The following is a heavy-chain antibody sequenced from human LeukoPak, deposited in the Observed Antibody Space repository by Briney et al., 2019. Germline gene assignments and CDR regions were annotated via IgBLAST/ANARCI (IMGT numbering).Heavy chain of an antibody. D-gene: IGHD3-3*02. J-gene: IGHJ4*02. V-gene: IGHV4-38-2*02. Sequence: SETLSLTRTVSGYSISSGYYWGWIRQRPGKGLEWIGSIYHSGSTYYNPSLKSRVTISVDTSKNQFSLKLSSVTAADTVVYYCAALDPQLASLDYWGQGTLVSVSS. CDR1: GYSISSGYY. CDR3: AALDPQLASLDY. CDR2: IYHSGST.